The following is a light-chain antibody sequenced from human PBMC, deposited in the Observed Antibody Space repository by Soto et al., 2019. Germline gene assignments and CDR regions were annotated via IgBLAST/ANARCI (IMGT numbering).Light chain of an antibody. J-gene: IGLJ2*01. CDR2: EVN. CDR1: SSDVGAYKF. CDR3: SSYGGRSNLV. Sequence: QSALTQPPSASGSPGQSVTISCTGTSSDVGAYKFVSWYQLHPGKAPKLIIYEVNVRPSGVPDRFSGSKSGNTASLTVSGLQVEDEADYYCSSYGGRSNLVFGGGTKLTVL. V-gene: IGLV2-8*01.